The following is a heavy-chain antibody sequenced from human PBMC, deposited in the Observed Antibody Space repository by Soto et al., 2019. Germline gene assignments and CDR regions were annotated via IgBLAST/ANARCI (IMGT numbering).Heavy chain of an antibody. D-gene: IGHD3-22*01. CDR3: ASLPSYYYDIRGSPNWFDP. J-gene: IGHJ5*02. V-gene: IGHV3-30-3*01. CDR2: ISYDGSNK. Sequence: PGGSLRLSCAASGFTFSSYAMHWVRQAPGKGLEWVAVISYDGSNKYYADSVKGRFTISRDNSKNTLYLQMNSLRAEDTAVYYCASLPSYYYDIRGSPNWFDPWGPAPLVSGSS. CDR1: GFTFSSYA.